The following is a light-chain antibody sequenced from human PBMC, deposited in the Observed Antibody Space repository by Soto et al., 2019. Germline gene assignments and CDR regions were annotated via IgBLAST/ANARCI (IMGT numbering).Light chain of an antibody. CDR1: SSDVGGYNY. V-gene: IGLV2-14*01. CDR3: SSHTSSNTRV. CDR2: EVS. J-gene: IGLJ1*01. Sequence: QSALTQPASVSGSPGQSITISCTGTSSDVGGYNYVSWYQQHPGKAPKLMIYEVSNRPSGVSYRVSGSKSGNTASLTISGLQAEDEADYYCSSHTSSNTRVFGTGTKLTVL.